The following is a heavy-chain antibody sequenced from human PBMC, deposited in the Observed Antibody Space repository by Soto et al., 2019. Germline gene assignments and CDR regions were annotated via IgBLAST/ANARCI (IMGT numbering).Heavy chain of an antibody. Sequence: QVQLVESGGGVVQPGRSLRLSCAASGFTFSSYGMHWVRQAPGKGLEWVAVIWYDGSNKYYADSVKGRFTISRDNSKNTLYLQMNSLRAEDTAVYYCARVPESGYEWGNWFDPWGQGTLVTVSS. J-gene: IGHJ5*02. V-gene: IGHV3-33*01. CDR1: GFTFSSYG. CDR2: IWYDGSNK. CDR3: ARVPESGYEWGNWFDP. D-gene: IGHD5-12*01.